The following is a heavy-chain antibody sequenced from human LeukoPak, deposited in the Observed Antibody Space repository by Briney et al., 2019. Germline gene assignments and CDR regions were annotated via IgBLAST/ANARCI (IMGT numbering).Heavy chain of an antibody. Sequence: PGGSLRLSCAASGFTFSSYAMSWVRQAPGKGLEWVSAISGSGGSTYYADSVKGRFTISRDNAKNSLYLQMNSLRAEDTAVYYCASGYSGYDFHFDYWGQGTLVTVSS. CDR2: ISGSGGST. J-gene: IGHJ4*02. V-gene: IGHV3-23*01. CDR1: GFTFSSYA. D-gene: IGHD5-12*01. CDR3: ASGYSGYDFHFDY.